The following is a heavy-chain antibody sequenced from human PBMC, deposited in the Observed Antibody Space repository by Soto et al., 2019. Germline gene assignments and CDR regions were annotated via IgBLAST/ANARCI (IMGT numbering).Heavy chain of an antibody. J-gene: IGHJ6*02. CDR3: AKVDALMTEFFYFSAMDV. V-gene: IGHV3-30*18. CDR1: GFTFSNFG. Sequence: GGSLRLSCTASGFTFSNFGMHWVRQAPGKGLEWVAVISFNGGNKYYADSVKGRFTISRDNSKNTVYLQMNSLRAEDTAVYYCAKVDALMTEFFYFSAMDVWGQGTTVTVSS. D-gene: IGHD2-21*02. CDR2: ISFNGGNK.